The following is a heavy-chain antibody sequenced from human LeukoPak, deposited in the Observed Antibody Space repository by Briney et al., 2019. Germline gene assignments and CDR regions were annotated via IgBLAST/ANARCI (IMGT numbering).Heavy chain of an antibody. V-gene: IGHV4-4*02. Sequence: SETLSLTCAVSGASLSSSNWWSWVRPPPGRGMEWIGEIYHSGGTNYTPSLKSRVTTSIDRSKNQFSLKLSSVTAADTAVYYCALIPRGIAVPGTDLWGQGTLVTVSS. J-gene: IGHJ5*02. CDR2: IYHSGGT. CDR3: ALIPRGIAVPGTDL. D-gene: IGHD6-19*01. CDR1: GASLSSSNW.